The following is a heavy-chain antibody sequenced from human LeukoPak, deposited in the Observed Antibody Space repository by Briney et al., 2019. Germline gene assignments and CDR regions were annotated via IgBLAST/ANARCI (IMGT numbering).Heavy chain of an antibody. J-gene: IGHJ4*02. CDR2: ISSSSSYI. CDR3: ARGSSGCPDY. Sequence: KPGGSLRLSCAASGFTFSSYSMNWVRQAPGKGLEWVSSISSSSSYIYYADSVKGRFTISRDNAKNSLYLQMNTLRAEDTAVYYCARGSSGCPDYWGQGTLVTVSS. V-gene: IGHV3-21*01. CDR1: GFTFSSYS. D-gene: IGHD6-19*01.